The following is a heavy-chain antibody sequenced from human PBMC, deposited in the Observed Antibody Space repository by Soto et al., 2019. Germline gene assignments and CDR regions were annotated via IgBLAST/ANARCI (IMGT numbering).Heavy chain of an antibody. J-gene: IGHJ6*02. CDR1: CGSFIGYY. D-gene: IGHD3-10*01. V-gene: IGHV4-34*01. CDR3: ARRYYYGSGRYYYGMDV. CDR2: INHSGST. Sequence: SETLSLTCAFYCGSFIGYYWSWIRQPPGKGLEWIGEINHSGSTNYNPSLKSRVTISVDTSKNQFSLKLSSVTAADTAVYYCARRYYYGSGRYYYGMDVWGQGTTVTVSS.